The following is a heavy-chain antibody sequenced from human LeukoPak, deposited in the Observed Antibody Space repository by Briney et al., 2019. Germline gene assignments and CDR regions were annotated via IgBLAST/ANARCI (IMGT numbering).Heavy chain of an antibody. Sequence: GASVKVSCKASGGTFSSYAISWVRQAPGQGLEWMGGIIPIFGTANYAQKFQGRVTITADESTSTAYTELSSLRSEDTAVYYCARGDGYGDPFDYWGQGTLVTVSS. CDR2: IIPIFGTA. J-gene: IGHJ4*02. D-gene: IGHD5-18*01. CDR3: ARGDGYGDPFDY. V-gene: IGHV1-69*13. CDR1: GGTFSSYA.